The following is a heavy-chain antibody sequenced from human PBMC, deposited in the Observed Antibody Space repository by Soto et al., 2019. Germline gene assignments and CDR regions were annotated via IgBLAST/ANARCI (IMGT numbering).Heavy chain of an antibody. V-gene: IGHV3-30*18. CDR3: AKSSGGSSWYPTDH. CDR1: GFIFSSYG. D-gene: IGHD6-13*01. Sequence: QVQLVESGGGVVQPGGSLRLSCAASGFIFSSYGMQWVRQSPGVGLEWVATTANDGSAQYYADSVKGRFTISRDNSKNTLFLQMESLRPEDTGVYYCAKSSGGSSWYPTDHWGPGTLVTVSS. CDR2: TANDGSAQ. J-gene: IGHJ4*02.